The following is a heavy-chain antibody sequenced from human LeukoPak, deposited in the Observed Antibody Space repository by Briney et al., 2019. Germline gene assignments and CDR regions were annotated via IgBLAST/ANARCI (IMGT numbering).Heavy chain of an antibody. CDR3: ARGDYDYVWGSYRYEDY. CDR1: GGSISSSSYY. CDR2: IDHSGST. V-gene: IGHV4-39*07. J-gene: IGHJ4*02. D-gene: IGHD3-16*02. Sequence: PSETLSLTCTVSGGSISSSSYYWSWIRQPPGKGLEWIGEIDHSGSTNYNPSLKSRVTISVDTSKNQFSLKLSSVTAADTAVYYCARGDYDYVWGSYRYEDYWGQGTLVTVSS.